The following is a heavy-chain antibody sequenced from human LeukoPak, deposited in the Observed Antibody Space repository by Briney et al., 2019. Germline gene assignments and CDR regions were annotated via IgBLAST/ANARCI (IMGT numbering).Heavy chain of an antibody. D-gene: IGHD5-12*01. V-gene: IGHV4-34*01. CDR2: INHSGST. Sequence: SETLSLTCAVYGGSFSGYYWSWIRQPPGKGLEWIGEINHSGSTNYNPSLKSRVTISADTSKNQFSLKLSSVTAADTAVYYCARAGGYDLYNWFDPWGQGTLVTVSS. CDR3: ARAGGYDLYNWFDP. J-gene: IGHJ5*02. CDR1: GGSFSGYY.